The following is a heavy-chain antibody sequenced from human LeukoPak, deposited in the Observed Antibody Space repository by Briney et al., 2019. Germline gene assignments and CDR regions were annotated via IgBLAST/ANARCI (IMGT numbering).Heavy chain of an antibody. V-gene: IGHV4-59*12. D-gene: IGHD4/OR15-4a*01. CDR3: ARENDFGDSFDY. CDR2: VYYGGDT. Sequence: LETLSLTCTDSGSSISGFYWSWIRQSPNKGLEWLGYVYYGGDTNYNPSLSGRVSISLDASQDQFSLTLDSVTAADTARYFCARENDFGDSFDYWGQGTLVTVSS. J-gene: IGHJ4*02. CDR1: GSSISGFY.